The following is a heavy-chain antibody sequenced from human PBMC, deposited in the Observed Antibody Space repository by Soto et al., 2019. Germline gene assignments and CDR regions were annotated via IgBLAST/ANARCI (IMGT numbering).Heavy chain of an antibody. CDR1: GFTFSSYA. CDR2: ISYDGSNK. Sequence: PGGSLRLSCAASGFTFSSYAMHWVRQAPGKGLEWVAVISYDGSNKYYADSVKGRFTISRDNSKNTLYLQMNSLRAEDTAVYYCARDTAMPSRGYCSGGSCEYYYYGMDVWGQGTTVTVSS. CDR3: ARDTAMPSRGYCSGGSCEYYYYGMDV. D-gene: IGHD2-15*01. J-gene: IGHJ6*02. V-gene: IGHV3-30-3*01.